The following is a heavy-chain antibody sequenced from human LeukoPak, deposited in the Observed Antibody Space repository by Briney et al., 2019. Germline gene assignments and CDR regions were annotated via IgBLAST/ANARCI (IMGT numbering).Heavy chain of an antibody. D-gene: IGHD3-16*01. J-gene: IGHJ2*01. CDR3: ARDMERVMLTFGGPKRYFDL. V-gene: IGHV4-4*02. CDR2: IYHSGST. CDR1: GGSISSSNW. Sequence: SGTLSLTCAVSGGSISSSNWWSWVRQPPGKGLEWIGEIYHSGSTNYNPSLKSRVTISVDKSKNQFSLKLSSVTAADTAVYYCARDMERVMLTFGGPKRYFDLWGRGTLVTVSS.